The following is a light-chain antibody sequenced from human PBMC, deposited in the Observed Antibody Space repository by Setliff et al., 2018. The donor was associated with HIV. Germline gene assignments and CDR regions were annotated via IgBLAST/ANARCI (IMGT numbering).Light chain of an antibody. Sequence: QSVLTQPASVSGSPGQAITISCTGTSNDVGRYNLVSWYQQYPGEAPKVIIYDVNKRPSGVSNRFSGSKSGNTASLTISGLRAEDEADFYCCSYAGSSAPVVFGGGTKVTV. CDR1: SNDVGRYNL. CDR3: CSYAGSSAPVV. CDR2: DVN. J-gene: IGLJ2*01. V-gene: IGLV2-23*02.